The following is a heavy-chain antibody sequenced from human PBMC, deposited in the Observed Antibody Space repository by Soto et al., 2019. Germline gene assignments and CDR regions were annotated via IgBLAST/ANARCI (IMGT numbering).Heavy chain of an antibody. J-gene: IGHJ1*01. Sequence: SETLSLTCSVSGASIAGGSYYWSWVRQPPGKGLEWIGYIPSRGRPFYNPSLTSRGTISADSSKNQLSLQLTSVTAADTAVYYCVRDQYSGSDFYLWGQRNLVTVS. V-gene: IGHV4-30-4*01. CDR2: IPSRGRP. CDR1: GASIAGGSYY. CDR3: VRDQYSGSDFYL. D-gene: IGHD5-12*01.